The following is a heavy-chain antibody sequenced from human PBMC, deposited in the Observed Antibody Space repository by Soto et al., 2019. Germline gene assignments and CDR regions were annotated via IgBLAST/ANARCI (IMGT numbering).Heavy chain of an antibody. D-gene: IGHD5-18*01. J-gene: IGHJ6*02. Sequence: QVQLVQSGAEVKKPGASVKVSCKASGYTFTGYYMHWVRQAPGQGLEWMGWINPNSGGTNYAQKFQGWVTMTRDTSISTAYMELSRLRSDDTAVYYCARGAMVTGYYYGMDVWGQGTTVTVSS. CDR1: GYTFTGYY. V-gene: IGHV1-2*04. CDR2: INPNSGGT. CDR3: ARGAMVTGYYYGMDV.